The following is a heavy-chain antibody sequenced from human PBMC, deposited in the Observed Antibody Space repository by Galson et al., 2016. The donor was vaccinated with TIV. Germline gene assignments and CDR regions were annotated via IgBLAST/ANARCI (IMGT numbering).Heavy chain of an antibody. Sequence: SLRLSCAASGFTFSSNGVHWVRQAPGKGLEWVAFISYDGGDKYYADSVRGRFTISRDNSKNMLYLQMNSLRGEDTAVYYCTKDTGTYFDSYYYGMNVWGQGTTVTVSS. CDR2: ISYDGGDK. V-gene: IGHV3-30*18. CDR3: TKDTGTYFDSYYYGMNV. CDR1: GFTFSSNG. J-gene: IGHJ6*02. D-gene: IGHD3-22*01.